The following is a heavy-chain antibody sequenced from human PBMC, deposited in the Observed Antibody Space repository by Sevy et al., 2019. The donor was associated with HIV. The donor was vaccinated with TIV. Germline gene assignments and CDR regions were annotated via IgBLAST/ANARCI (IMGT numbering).Heavy chain of an antibody. CDR2: ISGRGDSR. CDR3: AKPRGSFYFDY. V-gene: IGHV3-23*01. J-gene: IGHJ4*02. D-gene: IGHD3-16*01. CDR1: AFSFNTYA. Sequence: GGSLRLSCAASAFSFNTYAMSWVRRAPGKGLEWVSTISGRGDSRFYSDSVKGRFTISRDNSKNTLYLQMNSLRAEDTAVYYCAKPRGSFYFDYWGQGTLVTVSS.